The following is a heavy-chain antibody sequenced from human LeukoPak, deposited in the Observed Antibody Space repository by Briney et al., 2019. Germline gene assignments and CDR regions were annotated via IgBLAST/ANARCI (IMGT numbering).Heavy chain of an antibody. D-gene: IGHD2-8*01. Sequence: SETLSLTCAVSGGSISSSNWWSWFRRPPGKGLEWIAEFRYSGNTNYNPSLKSRVTISVDKSNNQFSLGLSSVTAADTAIYYCVNNGHFTLAYWGQGTLVTVSS. CDR1: GGSISSSNW. J-gene: IGHJ4*02. V-gene: IGHV4-4*02. CDR3: VNNGHFTLAY. CDR2: FRYSGNT.